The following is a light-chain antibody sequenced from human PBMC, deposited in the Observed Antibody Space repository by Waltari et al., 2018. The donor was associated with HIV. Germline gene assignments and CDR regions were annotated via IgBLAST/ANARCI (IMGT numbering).Light chain of an antibody. CDR2: EVS. J-gene: IGLJ2*01. Sequence: QSALTQPASVSGSPGQSITISCTGTSSDVASYNLVSWYQQHPGKAPKLMIYEVSKRPSGVSNRFSGSKSGNTASLTISGLQADDEADYYCCSYADGNNLIFGGGTILTVL. V-gene: IGLV2-23*02. CDR3: CSYADGNNLI. CDR1: SSDVASYNL.